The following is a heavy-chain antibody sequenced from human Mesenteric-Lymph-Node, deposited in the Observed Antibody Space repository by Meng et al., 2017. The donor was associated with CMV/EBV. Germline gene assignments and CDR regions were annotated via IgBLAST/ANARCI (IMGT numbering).Heavy chain of an antibody. V-gene: IGHV3-7*01. D-gene: IGHD3-10*01. CDR3: ARGGRGGALDY. CDR2: IKQDGSEK. CDR1: GFTFSSYW. J-gene: IGHJ4*02. Sequence: GESLKISCAASGFTFSSYWMSWVRQAPGKGLEWVANIKQDGSEKYYVDSVKGRFTISRDNAKNSLYLQMNSLRAEDTGVYYCARGGRGGALDYWGQGTLVTVSS.